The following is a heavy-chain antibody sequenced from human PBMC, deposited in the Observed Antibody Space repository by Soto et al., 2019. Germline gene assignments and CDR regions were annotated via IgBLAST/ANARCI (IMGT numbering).Heavy chain of an antibody. J-gene: IGHJ6*02. Sequence: GGSLRLSCAASGFTFDDYTMHWVRQAPGKGLEWVSLISWDGGNTYYADSVKGRFTISRDNSKNSLYLQMNSLRTEDTALYYCAKDMRSYYDSSGYYSPSYYGMDVWGQGTTVTVS. CDR3: AKDMRSYYDSSGYYSPSYYGMDV. D-gene: IGHD3-22*01. CDR1: GFTFDDYT. CDR2: ISWDGGNT. V-gene: IGHV3-43*01.